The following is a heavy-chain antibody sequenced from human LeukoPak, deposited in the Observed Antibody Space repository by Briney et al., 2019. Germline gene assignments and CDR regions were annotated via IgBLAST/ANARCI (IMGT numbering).Heavy chain of an antibody. CDR1: GLTFSSYW. D-gene: IGHD2-21*02. J-gene: IGHJ3*02. V-gene: IGHV3-7*01. CDR3: ARDSGVTLRPDAFDI. CDR2: IKQDGSEK. Sequence: GGSLRLSCAASGLTFSSYWMSWVRQAPGKGLEWVANIKQDGSEKYYVDSVKGRFTISRDNAKNSLYLQMNSLRAEDTAVYYCARDSGVTLRPDAFDIWGQGTIVTVSS.